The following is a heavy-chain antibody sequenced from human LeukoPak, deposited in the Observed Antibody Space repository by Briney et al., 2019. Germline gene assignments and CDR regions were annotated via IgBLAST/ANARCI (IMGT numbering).Heavy chain of an antibody. CDR1: GGTFSSYA. J-gene: IGHJ4*02. CDR2: IIPILDIA. CDR3: ARAYYYGSGSYYNADY. D-gene: IGHD3-10*01. V-gene: IGHV1-69*04. Sequence: SVKVSCKASGGTFSSYAISWVRQAPGQGLEWMGRIIPILDIANYAQKFQGRVTITADKSTSAAYMELSSLRSEDTAVYYCARAYYYGSGSYYNADYWGQGTLVTVSS.